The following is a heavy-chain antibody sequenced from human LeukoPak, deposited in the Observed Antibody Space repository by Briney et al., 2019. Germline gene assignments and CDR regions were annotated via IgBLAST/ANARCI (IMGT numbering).Heavy chain of an antibody. CDR2: ISAYNGNT. J-gene: IGHJ4*02. CDR1: GYTFTSYG. Sequence: GASVKVSCKASGYTFTSYGISWVRQAPGQGLEWMGWISAYNGNTNYAQKLQGRVTMTTDTSTSTAYMELRSLRSDDTAVYYCAKTVIPYSSSWYYFDYWGQGTLVTVSS. D-gene: IGHD6-13*01. CDR3: AKTVIPYSSSWYYFDY. V-gene: IGHV1-18*01.